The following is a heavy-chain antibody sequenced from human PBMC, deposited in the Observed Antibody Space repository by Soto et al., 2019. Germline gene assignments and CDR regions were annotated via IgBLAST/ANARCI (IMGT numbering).Heavy chain of an antibody. CDR3: ARPTYYYDSSGYFNWFDP. D-gene: IGHD3-22*01. CDR1: GGSISSSSYY. CDR2: IYYSGST. J-gene: IGHJ5*02. V-gene: IGHV4-39*01. Sequence: PSETLSLTCTVSGGSISSSSYYWGWIRQPPGKGLEWIGSIYYSGSTYYNPSLKSRVTISVDTSKNQFSPKLSSVTAADTAVYYCARPTYYYDSSGYFNWFDPWGQGTLVTVSS.